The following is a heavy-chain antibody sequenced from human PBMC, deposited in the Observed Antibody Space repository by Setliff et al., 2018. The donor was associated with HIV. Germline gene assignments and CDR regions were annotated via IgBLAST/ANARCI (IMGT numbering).Heavy chain of an antibody. CDR1: GGSFSGYY. Sequence: SETLSLTCAVYGGSFSGYYWNWIRQPPGEGLEWIGEINPGESTNYNPSLKSRVTISVDTSKNQFSLRVSSVTAADTALYYCARATGPRFYFDYWGQGTLVTVSS. D-gene: IGHD3-16*01. V-gene: IGHV4-34*01. CDR3: ARATGPRFYFDY. J-gene: IGHJ4*02. CDR2: INPGEST.